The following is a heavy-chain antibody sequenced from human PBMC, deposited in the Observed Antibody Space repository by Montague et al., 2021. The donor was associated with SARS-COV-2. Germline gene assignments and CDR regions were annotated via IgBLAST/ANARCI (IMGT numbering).Heavy chain of an antibody. CDR2: IYHSGST. Sequence: SEALSLTCAVSGGSISSSNWWSWVRQPPGKGLEWIGEIYHSGSTNYNPSLKSRVTISVDKSKNQFSLKLSSVTAADTAVYYCARMALASSSSGFDYWGQGTLVTVSS. CDR1: GGSISSSNW. CDR3: ARMALASSSSGFDY. J-gene: IGHJ4*02. V-gene: IGHV4-4*02. D-gene: IGHD6-6*01.